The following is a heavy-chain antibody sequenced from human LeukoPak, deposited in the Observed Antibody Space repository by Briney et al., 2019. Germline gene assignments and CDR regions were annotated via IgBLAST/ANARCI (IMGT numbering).Heavy chain of an antibody. CDR2: ISGSGSYI. CDR1: GITFSAYT. V-gene: IGHV3-21*01. J-gene: IGHJ4*02. Sequence: GGSLRLSCAASGITFSAYTMNWVRQAPGEGLEWVSSISGSGSYIFYADSVKGRFTISRDNAKNSIYLQMNSLRAEDTAVYYCASDRSLIASLYYFDNWGQGTLVTVSS. D-gene: IGHD3-22*01. CDR3: ASDRSLIASLYYFDN.